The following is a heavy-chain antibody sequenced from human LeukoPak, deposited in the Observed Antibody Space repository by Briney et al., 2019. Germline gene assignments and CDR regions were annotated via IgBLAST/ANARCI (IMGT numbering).Heavy chain of an antibody. CDR2: ISAYNGIT. CDR1: GYTFTSYG. J-gene: IGHJ4*02. Sequence: GASVKVSCKASGYTFTSYGISWVRQAPGQGLEWMGWISAYNGITNYAQKLQGRVTMTTDTSTSTAYMELSRLRSDDTAVYYCARVKNEWIVVDYWGQGTLVTVSS. V-gene: IGHV1-18*01. CDR3: ARVKNEWIVVDY. D-gene: IGHD3-22*01.